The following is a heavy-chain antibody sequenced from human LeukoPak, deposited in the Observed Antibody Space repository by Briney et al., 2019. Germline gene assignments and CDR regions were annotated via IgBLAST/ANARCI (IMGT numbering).Heavy chain of an antibody. CDR1: GFTFSSYG. CDR2: IWYDGSNK. J-gene: IGHJ4*02. D-gene: IGHD5-18*01. Sequence: PGRSLRLSCAASGFTFSSYGMHWVRQAPGKGLEWVAVIWYDGSNKYYADSVKGRFTISRDNSKNTLYLQMNSLRAGDTAVYYCAEGADSPPVYWGQGTLVTVSS. CDR3: AEGADSPPVY. V-gene: IGHV3-33*06.